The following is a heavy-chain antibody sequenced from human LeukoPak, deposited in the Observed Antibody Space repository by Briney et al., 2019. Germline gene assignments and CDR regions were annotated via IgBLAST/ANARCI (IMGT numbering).Heavy chain of an antibody. CDR1: GFTFSSYW. Sequence: PGGSLRLSCAASGFTFSSYWMHWVRQAPGKGLEWVSAISGSGGSTYYADSVKGRFTISRDNSKNTLYLQMNSLRAEDTAVYYCAKDQPDYGDYVWNYWGQGTLVTVSS. D-gene: IGHD4-17*01. V-gene: IGHV3-23*01. CDR3: AKDQPDYGDYVWNY. CDR2: ISGSGGST. J-gene: IGHJ4*02.